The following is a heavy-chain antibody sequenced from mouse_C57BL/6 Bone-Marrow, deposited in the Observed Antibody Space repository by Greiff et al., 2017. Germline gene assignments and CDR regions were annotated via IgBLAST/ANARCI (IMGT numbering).Heavy chain of an antibody. CDR1: GYTFTSYW. CDR3: ARGATVVATDY. J-gene: IGHJ2*01. V-gene: IGHV1-69*01. D-gene: IGHD1-1*01. Sequence: QVQLQQPGAELVMPGASVKLSCKASGYTFTSYWMHWVKQRPGHGLEWIGEIDPSDSYTNYNQKFKGKSTLTVDKSSSTAYMQPSSLTSEDSAVYYCARGATVVATDYWGQGTTLTVSS. CDR2: IDPSDSYT.